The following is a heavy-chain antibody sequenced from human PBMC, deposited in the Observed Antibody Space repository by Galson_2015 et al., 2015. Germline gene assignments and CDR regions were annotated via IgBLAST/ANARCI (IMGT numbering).Heavy chain of an antibody. CDR2: ISAYNGNT. CDR3: ARVPSNYYDSSGYYTFDY. J-gene: IGHJ4*02. D-gene: IGHD3-22*01. CDR1: GYTFTNYG. Sequence: SVKVSCKASGYTFTNYGISWVRQAPGQGLEWMGWISAYNGNTNYAQKLQGRVTMTTDTSMTTAYMELRSLRSDDTAVYYCARVPSNYYDSSGYYTFDYWGQGTLVTVSS. V-gene: IGHV1-18*01.